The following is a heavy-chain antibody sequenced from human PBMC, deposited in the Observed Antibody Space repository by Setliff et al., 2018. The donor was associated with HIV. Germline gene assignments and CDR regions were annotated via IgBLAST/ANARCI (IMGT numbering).Heavy chain of an antibody. Sequence: GGSLRLSCAASGFTFSTYSMNWVRQAPGKGLEWVSYISSSTSTIYYADSVKGRFTISRDNSKNTLFLQMNGLRAEDTAVYYCARDPGMQLRYAFDFWGQGTPVTVSS. CDR1: GFTFSTYS. CDR3: ARDPGMQLRYAFDF. CDR2: ISSSTSTI. J-gene: IGHJ4*02. D-gene: IGHD3-9*01. V-gene: IGHV3-48*01.